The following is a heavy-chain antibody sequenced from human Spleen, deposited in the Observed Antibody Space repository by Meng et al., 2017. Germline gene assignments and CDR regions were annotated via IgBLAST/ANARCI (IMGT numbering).Heavy chain of an antibody. V-gene: IGHV3-48*03. CDR1: GFTFSAYA. J-gene: IGHJ6*02. D-gene: IGHD2-2*01. CDR3: ARGGDIVVVPAAMDYGMDV. CDR2: ISSSGSTI. Sequence: GESLKISCAASGFTFSAYAMTWVRQAPGKGLEWVSYISSSGSTIYYADSVKGRFTISRDNAKNSLYLQMNSLRAEDTAVYYCARGGDIVVVPAAMDYGMDVWGQGTTVTVSS.